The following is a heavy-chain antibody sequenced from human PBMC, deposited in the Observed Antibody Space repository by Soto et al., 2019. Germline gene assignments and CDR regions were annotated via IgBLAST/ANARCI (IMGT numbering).Heavy chain of an antibody. CDR3: AARTYSGYDPDY. CDR2: IYYSGST. J-gene: IGHJ4*02. V-gene: IGHV4-59*08. Sequence: SETLSLTCTVSGGSISSYYWSWIRQPPGKGLEWIGYIYYSGSTNYNPSLKSRVTISVDTSKNQFSLKLSSVTAADTAVYYCAARTYSGYDPDYWGQGTLVTVSS. CDR1: GGSISSYY. D-gene: IGHD5-12*01.